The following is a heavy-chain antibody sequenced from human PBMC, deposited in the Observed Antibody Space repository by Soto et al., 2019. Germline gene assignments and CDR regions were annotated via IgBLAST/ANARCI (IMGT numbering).Heavy chain of an antibody. D-gene: IGHD2-15*01. CDR3: AKGEYCSGGSCYYYYGMDV. J-gene: IGHJ6*02. CDR2: ISGSGGST. Sequence: EVQLLESGGGLVQPGGSLRLSCAASGFTFSSYAMSWVRQAPGKGLEWVSAISGSGGSTYYADSVKGRFTISRDNSKNTLYLQMNSLRAEDTAVYYCAKGEYCSGGSCYYYYGMDVWGQGTTVTVSS. CDR1: GFTFSSYA. V-gene: IGHV3-23*01.